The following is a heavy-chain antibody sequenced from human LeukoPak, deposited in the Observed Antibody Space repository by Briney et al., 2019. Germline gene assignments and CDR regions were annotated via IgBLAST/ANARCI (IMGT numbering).Heavy chain of an antibody. J-gene: IGHJ4*02. CDR2: ISSSGSTI. D-gene: IGHD2-21*02. V-gene: IGHV3-48*03. CDR1: GFTFSSYE. Sequence: GGSLRLSCAASGFTFSSYEMNWVRQAPGKGLEWVSYISSSGSTIYYADSVKGRFTISRDNAKNSLYLQMNSLRAEDTAVYYCARGPMVVTGGFDYWGQGTLVTVSS. CDR3: ARGPMVVTGGFDY.